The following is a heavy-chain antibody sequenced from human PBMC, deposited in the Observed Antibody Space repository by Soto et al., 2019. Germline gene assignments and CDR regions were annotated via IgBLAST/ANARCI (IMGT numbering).Heavy chain of an antibody. J-gene: IGHJ4*02. D-gene: IGHD2-2*01. CDR3: ASPRAIVVVPAAAPFDY. CDR2: ISYDGSNK. CDR1: GFTFSSYA. Sequence: GGSLRLSCAASGFTFSSYAMHWVRQAPGKGLEWVAVISYDGSNKYYADSVKGRFTISRDNSKNTLYLQMNSLRAEDTAVYYCASPRAIVVVPAAAPFDYWGQGTLVTVSS. V-gene: IGHV3-30-3*01.